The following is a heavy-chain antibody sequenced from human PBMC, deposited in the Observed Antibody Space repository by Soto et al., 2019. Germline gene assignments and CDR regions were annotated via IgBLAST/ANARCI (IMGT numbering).Heavy chain of an antibody. CDR2: VKSKAFGGTT. Sequence: EVQLVESGGGLVKPGGSLRLSCAASGFTFSNPWMNWVRQAPGKGLEWVGRVKSKAFGGTTEYAAPVKGRFIISRDDSKNTLYLQMNSLKTDDTAVYYCTAGLFGDTGGLDVWGQGTTVTVSS. V-gene: IGHV3-15*07. D-gene: IGHD3-10*02. CDR1: GFTFSNPW. CDR3: TAGLFGDTGGLDV. J-gene: IGHJ6*02.